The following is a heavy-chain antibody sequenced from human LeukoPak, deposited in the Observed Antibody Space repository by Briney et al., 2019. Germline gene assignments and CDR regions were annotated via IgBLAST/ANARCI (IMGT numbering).Heavy chain of an antibody. V-gene: IGHV3-30-3*01. D-gene: IGHD2-2*01. CDR3: ARGYCSSTSCSPPSP. CDR1: GFTFSSYA. Sequence: GGSLRLSCAASGFTFSSYAMHWVRQAPGKGLEWVAVISYDGSNKYYADSVKGRFTISRDNSKNTLYLQMNSLRAEDTAVYYCARGYCSSTSCSPPSPWGQGTLVTVSS. CDR2: ISYDGSNK. J-gene: IGHJ5*02.